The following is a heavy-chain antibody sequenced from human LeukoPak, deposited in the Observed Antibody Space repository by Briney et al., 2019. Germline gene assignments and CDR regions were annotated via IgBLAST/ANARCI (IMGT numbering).Heavy chain of an antibody. J-gene: IGHJ5*02. CDR2: IYHSGST. CDR1: GYSISSGYY. Sequence: SETLSLTCAVYGYSISSGYYWGWIRQPPGKGLEWIGSIYHSGSTYYNPSLKSRATISVDTSKNQFSLKLSSVIAADTAVYYCARHSGIDYYDSSGYYLSWFDPWGQGTLVTVSS. D-gene: IGHD3-22*01. V-gene: IGHV4-38-2*01. CDR3: ARHSGIDYYDSSGYYLSWFDP.